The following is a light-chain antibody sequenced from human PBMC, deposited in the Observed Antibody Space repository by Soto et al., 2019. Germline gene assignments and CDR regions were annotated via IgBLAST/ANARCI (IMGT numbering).Light chain of an antibody. CDR1: GTVHSN. V-gene: IGKV3-15*01. J-gene: IGKJ1*01. CDR2: GAS. Sequence: EIVMTQSPAALSVSPGERATLSCRASGTVHSNLAWYQQKPGQAPRLLIYGASTRATGIPARFSGSGSGTEFTLTISSLQPDDFATYYCQQYNTFWTFGQGTKVDI. CDR3: QQYNTFWT.